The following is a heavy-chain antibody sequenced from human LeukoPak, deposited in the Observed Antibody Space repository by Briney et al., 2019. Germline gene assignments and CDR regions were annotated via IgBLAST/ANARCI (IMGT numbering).Heavy chain of an antibody. CDR1: GFTFSSYS. V-gene: IGHV3-21*01. J-gene: IGHJ4*02. D-gene: IGHD4-23*01. CDR3: ARVLFTGGNSPKCFDY. Sequence: GGSLRLSCAASGFTFSSYSMNWVRQAPGKGLEWVSSISGSSSYIYYADSVKGRFTISRDNAKNSLYLQMNSLRAEDTAVYYCARVLFTGGNSPKCFDYWGQGTLVTVSS. CDR2: ISGSSSYI.